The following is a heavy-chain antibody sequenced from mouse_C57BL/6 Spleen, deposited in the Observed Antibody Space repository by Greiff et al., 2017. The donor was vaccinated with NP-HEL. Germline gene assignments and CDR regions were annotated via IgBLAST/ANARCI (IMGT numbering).Heavy chain of an antibody. Sequence: EVQLQQSGPELVKPGASVKIPCKASGYTFTDYTMDWVKQSHGKSLEWIGDINPNNGGTIYNQKFKGKATLTVDKSSSTAYMELRSLTSEDTAVYYCARRGVYYGPWFAYWGQGTLVTVSA. J-gene: IGHJ3*01. V-gene: IGHV1-18*01. CDR1: GYTFTDYT. D-gene: IGHD2-1*01. CDR3: ARRGVYYGPWFAY. CDR2: INPNNGGT.